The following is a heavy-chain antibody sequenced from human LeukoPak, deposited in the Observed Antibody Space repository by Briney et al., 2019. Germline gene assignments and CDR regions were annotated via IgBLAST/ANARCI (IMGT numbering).Heavy chain of an antibody. J-gene: IGHJ2*01. V-gene: IGHV3-33*01. CDR2: IWHDGSNK. D-gene: IGHD6-19*01. CDR1: RFTFSSYG. Sequence: PGRSLRLSCAASRFTFSSYGMHWVRQAPGKGLEWVAVIWHDGSNKYYADSVKGRFTISRDNSKNTLYLQMNSLRAEDTAVYYCARDGQGVAGPTRKRSYWYFDLWGRGTLVTVSS. CDR3: ARDGQGVAGPTRKRSYWYFDL.